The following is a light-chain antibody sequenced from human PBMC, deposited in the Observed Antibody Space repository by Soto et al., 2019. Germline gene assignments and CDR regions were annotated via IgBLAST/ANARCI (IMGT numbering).Light chain of an antibody. CDR1: SSDVGGYNY. CDR2: DVS. CDR3: SSYTSSSTLEV. Sequence: QPVLTQPASVSGSPGQSITISCTGTSSDVGGYNYVSWYQQHPGKAPKLMIYDVSNRPSGVSNRFSCSKSGNTASLTISGLQAEDEDDYYCSSYTSSSTLEVFGTGTKVTVL. J-gene: IGLJ1*01. V-gene: IGLV2-14*01.